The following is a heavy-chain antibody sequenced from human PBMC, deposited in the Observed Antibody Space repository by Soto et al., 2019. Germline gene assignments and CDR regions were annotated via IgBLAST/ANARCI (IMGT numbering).Heavy chain of an antibody. J-gene: IGHJ4*02. V-gene: IGHV1-46*01. D-gene: IGHD3-22*01. CDR3: ARGGYYDSSGYYSFDY. CDR2: IDPSGGIT. Sequence: GASVKVSSKASGYSFTNIHIHWVRQAPRQGLEWMGMIDPSGGITRDAQRLQGRVTISVDTSKNQFSLKLSSVTAADTAVYYCARGGYYDSSGYYSFDYWGQGTLVTVSS. CDR1: GYSFTNIH.